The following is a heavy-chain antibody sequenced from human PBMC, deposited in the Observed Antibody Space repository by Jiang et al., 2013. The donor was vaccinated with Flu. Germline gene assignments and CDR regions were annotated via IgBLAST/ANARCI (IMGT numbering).Heavy chain of an antibody. J-gene: IGHJ5*02. Sequence: LLKPSETLSLTCTVSGGSISSSSYYWGWIRQPPGKGLEWIGSIYYSGSTYYNPSLKSRVTISVDTSKNQFSLKLSSVTAADTAVYYCARHGVFVGPPGWSWFDPWGQGTLVTVSS. CDR3: ARHGVFVGPPGWSWFDP. D-gene: IGHD6-19*01. CDR1: GGSISSSSYY. CDR2: IYYSGST. V-gene: IGHV4-39*01.